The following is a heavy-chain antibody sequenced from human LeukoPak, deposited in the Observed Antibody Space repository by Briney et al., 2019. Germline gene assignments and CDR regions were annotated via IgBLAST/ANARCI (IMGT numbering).Heavy chain of an antibody. Sequence: PGRSLRLSCAASGFTFSSYGMHWVRLAPGKGLEWVAVISYDGSNKYYADSVKGRFTISRDNSKNTLYLQMNSLRAEDTAVYYCAKDTIDYWGQGTLVTVSS. J-gene: IGHJ4*02. CDR2: ISYDGSNK. V-gene: IGHV3-30*18. CDR1: GFTFSSYG. CDR3: AKDTIDY.